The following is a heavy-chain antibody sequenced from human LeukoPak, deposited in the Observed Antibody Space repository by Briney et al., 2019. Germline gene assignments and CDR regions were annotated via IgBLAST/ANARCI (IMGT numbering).Heavy chain of an antibody. J-gene: IGHJ4*02. CDR1: GFSITDHY. CDR2: TRNKPNGYTT. Sequence: GGSLRLSCAASGFSITDHYMDWVRQAPAKGLEWVGRTRNKPNGYTTDYGTSVKGRFTVSRDDSENSLYLQMNSLKTEDTAVYYCTRVRRGDYFDYWGQGTLVTVSS. V-gene: IGHV3-72*01. D-gene: IGHD4-17*01. CDR3: TRVRRGDYFDY.